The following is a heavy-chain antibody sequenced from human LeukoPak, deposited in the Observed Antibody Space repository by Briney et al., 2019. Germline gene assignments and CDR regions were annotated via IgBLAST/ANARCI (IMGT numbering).Heavy chain of an antibody. D-gene: IGHD2-2*02. CDR3: ARNLKAEDIVVVPAAIRISGGHYYYGMDV. V-gene: IGHV4-4*07. CDR1: GGSLNTYY. Sequence: SETLSLTCTVSGGSLNTYYWSWVRQPAGKGLEWIGHIYATGSTKYNSSLKSRVAMSVDTSKNQFSLRLSSVTAADTAVYYCARNLKAEDIVVVPAAIRISGGHYYYGMDVWGQGTTVTVSS. J-gene: IGHJ6*02. CDR2: IYATGST.